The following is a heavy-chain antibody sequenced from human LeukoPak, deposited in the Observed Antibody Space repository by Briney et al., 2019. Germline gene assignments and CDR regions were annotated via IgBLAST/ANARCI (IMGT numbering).Heavy chain of an antibody. CDR3: ARPSSSSSSSDY. CDR1: EYSFVTRW. D-gene: IGHD6-6*01. J-gene: IGHJ4*02. Sequence: GESLKISCKSSEYSFVTRWIGWVRQMPGKGLEWMGLIYPGDSATRYSPSFQGQVTISADKSISTAYLHWSSLKASDTAMYYCARPSSSSSSSDYWGQGTLVTVSS. CDR2: IYPGDSAT. V-gene: IGHV5-51*01.